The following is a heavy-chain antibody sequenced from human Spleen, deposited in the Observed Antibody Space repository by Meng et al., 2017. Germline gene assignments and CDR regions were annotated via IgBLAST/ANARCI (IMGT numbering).Heavy chain of an antibody. J-gene: IGHJ4*02. CDR1: GFTFSSYA. CDR2: ISYDGSNK. CDR3: ARDLVLVRGAPPDY. Sequence: GGSLRLSCAASGFTFSSYAMHWVRQAPGKGLEWVAVISYDGSNKYYADSVKGRFTISRDNSKNTLYLQMNSLRAEDTAVYYCARDLVLVRGAPPDYWGQGTLVTVSS. D-gene: IGHD3-10*01. V-gene: IGHV3-30*04.